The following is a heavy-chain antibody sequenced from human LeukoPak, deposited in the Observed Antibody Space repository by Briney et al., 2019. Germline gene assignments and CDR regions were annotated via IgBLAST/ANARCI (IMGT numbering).Heavy chain of an antibody. D-gene: IGHD2/OR15-2a*01. CDR1: GFTFSNYA. Sequence: GGSLRLSCAASGFTFSNYAMSWVRQAPGKGLEWVSAIGGRPSYADSVKGRFTISRDNSKNTLYLQVNSLRAEDTAVYYCAKALDYWYFDYWGQGTLVTVSS. CDR3: AKALDYWYFDY. J-gene: IGHJ4*02. CDR2: IGGRP. V-gene: IGHV3-23*01.